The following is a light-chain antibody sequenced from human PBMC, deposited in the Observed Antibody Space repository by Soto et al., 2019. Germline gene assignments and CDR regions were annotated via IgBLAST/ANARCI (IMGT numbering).Light chain of an antibody. CDR2: DTS. CDR1: QSVSSY. J-gene: IGKJ3*01. V-gene: IGKV3-11*01. CDR3: QQRTNWPRSFT. Sequence: EIVLTQSPATLSLSPGERATLSCRASQSVSSYLAWYQQKPGQAPRLLIYDTSKRTTGIPARFSGSGSGTDFTLTISSLEPEDFAVYYCQQRTNWPRSFTFGPGTQVDIK.